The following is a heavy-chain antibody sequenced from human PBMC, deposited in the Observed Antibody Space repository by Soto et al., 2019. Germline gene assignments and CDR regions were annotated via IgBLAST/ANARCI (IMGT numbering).Heavy chain of an antibody. CDR3: ARAFGYYFDSTGYYARHDAFDI. V-gene: IGHV4-59*01. CDR2: IYYSGST. J-gene: IGHJ3*02. Sequence: SETLSLTCTVSGASISNSYWSWIRQPPGKGLEWIGHIYYSGSTTYNPSLESRVTISVDTSKTHFSLKLTSVIAADTAVYYCARAFGYYFDSTGYYARHDAFDIWGQGTMVTVSS. D-gene: IGHD3-22*01. CDR1: GASISNSY.